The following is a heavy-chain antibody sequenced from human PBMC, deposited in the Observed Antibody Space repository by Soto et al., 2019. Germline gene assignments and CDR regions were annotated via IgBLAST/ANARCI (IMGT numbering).Heavy chain of an antibody. D-gene: IGHD3-10*01. CDR1: GFTFSSYA. CDR3: AKGPSRYYYGSGSYFDY. J-gene: IGHJ4*02. V-gene: IGHV3-23*01. Sequence: EVQLLESGGGLVQPGGSLRLSCAASGFTFSSYAMSWVRQAPGKGLEWVSAISGSGGSTYYADSVKGRFTISRDNSKNTLYLQMNSLRAEDTAVYYCAKGPSRYYYGSGSYFDYWGQGTLVTVPS. CDR2: ISGSGGST.